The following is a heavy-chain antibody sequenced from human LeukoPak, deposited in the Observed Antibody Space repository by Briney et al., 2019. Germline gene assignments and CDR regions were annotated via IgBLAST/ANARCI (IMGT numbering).Heavy chain of an antibody. CDR3: ARDPTYYLRYGHFES. J-gene: IGHJ4*02. CDR2: IWHDGSRT. CDR1: GFTFDKYG. V-gene: IGHV3-33*01. D-gene: IGHD4-17*01. Sequence: PGGSQRLSCATSGFTFDKYGIHWVRQAPGKGLEWVAVIWHDGSRTHYADSVKGRFTISRDNAKNSVSLQMNNLRAEDTGVYFCARDPTYYLRYGHFESWGQGILVTVSS.